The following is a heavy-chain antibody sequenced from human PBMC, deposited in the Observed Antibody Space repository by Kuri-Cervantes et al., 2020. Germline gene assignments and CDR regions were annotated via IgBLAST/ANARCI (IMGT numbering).Heavy chain of an antibody. D-gene: IGHD6-19*01. Sequence: GESLKISCAASGFTFSSYWMSWVRQAPGKGLEWVANIKHDGSEKYYVDSVKGRFTISRDNAKNSLDLQMNSLRAEDTAVYYCARDPMRPSGWYSGSPDYWGQGTLVTVSS. J-gene: IGHJ4*02. V-gene: IGHV3-7*01. CDR2: IKHDGSEK. CDR3: ARDPMRPSGWYSGSPDY. CDR1: GFTFSSYW.